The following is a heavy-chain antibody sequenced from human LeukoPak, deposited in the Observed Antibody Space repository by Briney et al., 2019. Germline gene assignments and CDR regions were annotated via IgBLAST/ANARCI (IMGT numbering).Heavy chain of an antibody. Sequence: GALRLSCTASGFPFNSYGLHWVRQAPGKGLERGAVISYDGSNKYYADSVKGRFTISRDNSKNTLYLHMNSLRAEDMAVYYCAKDSDYCSGGVSIDYWGQGTLVTVSS. D-gene: IGHD3-10*01. V-gene: IGHV3-30*18. CDR3: AKDSDYCSGGVSIDY. J-gene: IGHJ4*02. CDR2: ISYDGSNK. CDR1: GFPFNSYG.